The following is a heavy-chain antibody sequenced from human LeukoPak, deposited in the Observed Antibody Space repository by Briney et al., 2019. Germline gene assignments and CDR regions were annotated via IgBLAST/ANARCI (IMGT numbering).Heavy chain of an antibody. Sequence: SETLSLTCAVYGGSFSGYYWSWIRQPPGKGLEWIGEINHSGSTNSNPSLKSRVTMSVDTSKNQISLKLTSVTAADSAVYYCARRMYYDILTGYTAVDSWGQGTLVTVSS. CDR1: GGSFSGYY. CDR2: INHSGST. J-gene: IGHJ4*02. CDR3: ARRMYYDILTGYTAVDS. D-gene: IGHD3-9*01. V-gene: IGHV4-34*01.